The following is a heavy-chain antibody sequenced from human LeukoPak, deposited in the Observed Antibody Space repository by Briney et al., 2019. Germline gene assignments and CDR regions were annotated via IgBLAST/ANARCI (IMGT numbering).Heavy chain of an antibody. D-gene: IGHD2-2*01. J-gene: IGHJ4*02. V-gene: IGHV3-53*01. CDR3: ARGGTSTHIDY. Sequence: GGSLRLSCAASGFTVSSNYMSWVRQAPGKGLEWVSIIYSGGSAYYADSVKGRFTISRDNSKNTLYLQMNSLRAEDTAVYYCARGGTSTHIDYWGQGTLVTVSS. CDR1: GFTVSSNY. CDR2: IYSGGSA.